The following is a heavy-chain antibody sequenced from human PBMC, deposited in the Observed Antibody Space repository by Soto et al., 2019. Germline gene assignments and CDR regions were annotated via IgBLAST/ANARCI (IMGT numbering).Heavy chain of an antibody. CDR3: ARLARMRYDY. D-gene: IGHD1-26*01. CDR1: GGSISSYY. J-gene: IGHJ4*02. V-gene: IGHV4-59*01. CDR2: IYYSGST. Sequence: SETLSLTCTVSGGSISSYYWSWIRQPPGKGLEWIGYIYYSGSTNYNPSLKSRVTISVDTSENQFSLKLSSVTAADTAVYYCARLARMRYDYWGQGTLVTVSS.